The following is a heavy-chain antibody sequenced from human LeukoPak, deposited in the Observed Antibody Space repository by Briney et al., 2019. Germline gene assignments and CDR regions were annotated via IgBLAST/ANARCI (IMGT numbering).Heavy chain of an antibody. V-gene: IGHV1-18*01. CDR2: ISAYNGNT. D-gene: IGHD3-10*01. J-gene: IGHJ4*02. CDR1: GYTFTSYG. Sequence: ASVKVSCKASGYTFTSYGISWVRQAPGQGMEWMGWISAYNGNTNYAQKLQGRGTITTDKSTSTAYMELRSLRSDDPAVYYCARADSYGSGSHLVWGQGTLVTVSS. CDR3: ARADSYGSGSHLV.